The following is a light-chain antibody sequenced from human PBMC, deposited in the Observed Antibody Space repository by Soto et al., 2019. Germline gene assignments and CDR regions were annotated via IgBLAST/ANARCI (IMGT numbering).Light chain of an antibody. CDR1: SSDVGGYNY. CDR3: SSYTSSSTPNV. J-gene: IGLJ1*01. CDR2: EVS. Sequence: QSALTQPASVSGSPGQSITISCTGTSSDVGGYNYVSWYQQHPGKAPKLMIYEVSNRPSGVSNPFSGSKSGNTASLTISGLQAEDEADYYCSSYTSSSTPNVFGTGTKLTVL. V-gene: IGLV2-14*01.